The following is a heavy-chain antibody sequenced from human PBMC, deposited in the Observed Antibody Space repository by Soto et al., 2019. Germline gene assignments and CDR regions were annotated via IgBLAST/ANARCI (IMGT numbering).Heavy chain of an antibody. J-gene: IGHJ6*02. CDR2: IYNPGTT. Sequence: SETLSLTCTVSGGSISSSRCYWGWIRQPPGRGLEWIGNIYNPGTTYYNPSLKSRVTISIDTSKNQFSLNLSSVTAADTAVYYCARDLDVWGQGTTVTVSS. CDR3: ARDLDV. V-gene: IGHV4-39*07. CDR1: GGSISSSRCY.